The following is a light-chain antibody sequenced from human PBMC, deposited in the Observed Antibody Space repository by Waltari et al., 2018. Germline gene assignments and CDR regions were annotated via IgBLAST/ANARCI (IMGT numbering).Light chain of an antibody. CDR2: DDT. CDR1: RVGRKN. V-gene: IGLV3-21*02. Sequence: SYVLTQTPSVSVAPGQTATMSCEGYRVGRKNLQWYQQRPGQAPILLVYDDTDRPSGIPERVSGSVSGNTATLTISRVEAGDEADYHWQGWDSNIDLWVFGGGTKLTVL. CDR3: QGWDSNIDLWV. J-gene: IGLJ3*02.